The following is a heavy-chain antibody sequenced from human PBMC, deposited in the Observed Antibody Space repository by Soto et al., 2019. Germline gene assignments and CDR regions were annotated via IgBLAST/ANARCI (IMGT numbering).Heavy chain of an antibody. D-gene: IGHD1-26*01. CDR2: IYYSGST. V-gene: IGHV4-59*01. CDR3: ARDGSYEADNWFDP. J-gene: IGHJ5*02. CDR1: GGSISSYY. Sequence: SETLSLTCTVSGGSISSYYWSWIRQPPGKGLEWIGYIYYSGSTNYNPSLKSRVTISVDTSKNQFSLKLSSVTAADTAVYYCARDGSYEADNWFDPWGQGTLVTVSS.